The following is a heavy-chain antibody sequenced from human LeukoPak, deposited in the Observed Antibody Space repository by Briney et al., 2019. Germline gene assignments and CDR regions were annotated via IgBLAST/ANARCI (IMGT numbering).Heavy chain of an antibody. D-gene: IGHD3-10*01. V-gene: IGHV1-69*04. J-gene: IGHJ4*02. CDR2: IIPILGIA. Sequence: SVKVSCKASGGTFSSYAISWVRQAPGQGLEWMGRIIPILGIANYAQKFQGGVTITADKSTSTAYMELSSLRSEDTAVYYCARAVSYYGSGSYHDYWGQGTLVTVSS. CDR1: GGTFSSYA. CDR3: ARAVSYYGSGSYHDY.